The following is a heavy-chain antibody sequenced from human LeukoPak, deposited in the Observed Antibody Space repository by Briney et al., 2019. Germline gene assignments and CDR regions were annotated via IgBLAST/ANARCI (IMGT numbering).Heavy chain of an antibody. V-gene: IGHV3-53*01. CDR2: IYSGGST. CDR3: ASTGAYCGGDCYYPAFDI. D-gene: IGHD2-21*02. CDR1: GFTVSSNY. Sequence: PGGSLRLSCAAPGFTVSSNYMSWVRQAPGKGLEWVSVIYSGGSTYYADSVKGRFTISRDNSKNTLYLQMNSLRAEDTAVYYCASTGAYCGGDCYYPAFDIWGQGTMVTVSS. J-gene: IGHJ3*02.